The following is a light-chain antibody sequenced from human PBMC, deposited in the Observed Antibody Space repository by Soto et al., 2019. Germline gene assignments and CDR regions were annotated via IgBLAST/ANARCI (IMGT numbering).Light chain of an antibody. Sequence: EIVLTQSPATLSLSPGERATLSCRASQSVSSYLAWYQQKPGQAPRLLIYDASNRAPGIPATFSGSGSATDFTLTISSLEPEDFAVYYCQQRSNWPPTCGQGTKVEIK. CDR2: DAS. V-gene: IGKV3-11*01. CDR1: QSVSSY. J-gene: IGKJ1*01. CDR3: QQRSNWPPT.